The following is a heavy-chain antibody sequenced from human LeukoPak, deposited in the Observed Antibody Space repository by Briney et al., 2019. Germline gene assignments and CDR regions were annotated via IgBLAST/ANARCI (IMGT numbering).Heavy chain of an antibody. CDR1: GGSISSYY. V-gene: IGHV4-4*07. D-gene: IGHD2-2*01. J-gene: IGHJ5*02. CDR2: IYTSGST. Sequence: PSETLSLTCTVSGGSISSYYWSWIRQPAGKGLEWIGRIYTSGSTNYNPSLKSRVTISLDKSKNQFSLKLSSVTAADTAMYYCVRDDCSSTTCPGRWFDPWGQGTLVTVSS. CDR3: VRDDCSSTTCPGRWFDP.